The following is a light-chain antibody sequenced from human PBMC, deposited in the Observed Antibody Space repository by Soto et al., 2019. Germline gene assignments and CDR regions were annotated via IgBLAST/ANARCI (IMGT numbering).Light chain of an antibody. V-gene: IGKV3-11*01. CDR1: QSVSSS. CDR3: QQRSNWHFT. CDR2: DAS. Sequence: EIVLTQSPATLSLSPGERATLSCRASQSVSSSLAWYQQKPGQAPRLLIYDASNRATGIPARFSGSGSGTDFTLTISSLEPEDFAVYYCQQRSNWHFTFGPGTKVDIK. J-gene: IGKJ3*01.